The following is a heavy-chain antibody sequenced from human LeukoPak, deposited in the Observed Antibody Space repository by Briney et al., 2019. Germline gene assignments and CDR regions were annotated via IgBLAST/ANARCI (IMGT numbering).Heavy chain of an antibody. CDR1: GGSFSGYY. CDR3: ATLGEYYDSSGYYYN. J-gene: IGHJ4*02. V-gene: IGHV4-34*01. CDR2: INHSGST. Sequence: PSETLSLTCAVYGGSFSGYYWSWIRQPPGKGLEWIGEINHSGSTNYNPSLKSRVTISVDTSKNQFSLKLTSVTAADTAVYYCATLGEYYDSSGYYYNWGQGTLVTVSS. D-gene: IGHD3-22*01.